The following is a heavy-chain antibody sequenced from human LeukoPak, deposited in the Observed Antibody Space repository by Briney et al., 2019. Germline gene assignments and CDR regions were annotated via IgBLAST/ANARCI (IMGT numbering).Heavy chain of an antibody. V-gene: IGHV1-8*01. J-gene: IGHJ4*02. D-gene: IGHD3-16*02. CDR1: GYTFTSYD. CDR3: ARGFVPEWSLRLRLGELSGRYFDY. CDR2: MNPNSGNT. Sequence: ASVKVSFKASGYTFTSYDINWVRQATGQGLEWMGWMNPNSGNTGYAQKFQGRVTMTRNTSISTAYMELSGLRSEDTAVYYCARGFVPEWSLRLRLGELSGRYFDYWGQGTLVTVSS.